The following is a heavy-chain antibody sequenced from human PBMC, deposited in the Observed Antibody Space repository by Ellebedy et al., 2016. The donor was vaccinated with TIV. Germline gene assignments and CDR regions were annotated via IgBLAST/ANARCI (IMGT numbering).Heavy chain of an antibody. J-gene: IGHJ4*02. V-gene: IGHV4-34*01. CDR2: INHSGST. CDR1: GGSFSGYY. D-gene: IGHD2-2*01. Sequence: SETLSLTCAVYGGSFSGYYWSWIRQPPGKGLEWIGEINHSGSTNYNPSFKSRVTISVDTSKNQFSLKLSSVTAADTAVYYCARADIPESDKVGYFDYWGQGTLVTVSS. CDR3: ARADIPESDKVGYFDY.